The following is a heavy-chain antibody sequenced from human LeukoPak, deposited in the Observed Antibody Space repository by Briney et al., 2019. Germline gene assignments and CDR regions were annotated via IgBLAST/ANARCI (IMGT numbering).Heavy chain of an antibody. CDR1: GFTFSSYH. V-gene: IGHV3-21*01. CDR3: AELGITMIGGV. CDR2: ISGSGGST. Sequence: GGSLTLSCAASGFTFSSYHMHWLRQAPGKGLEWVSAISGSGGSTYYADSVKGRFTISRDNAKNSLYLQMNSLRAEDTAVYYCAELGITMIGGVWGKGTTVTISS. D-gene: IGHD3-10*02. J-gene: IGHJ6*04.